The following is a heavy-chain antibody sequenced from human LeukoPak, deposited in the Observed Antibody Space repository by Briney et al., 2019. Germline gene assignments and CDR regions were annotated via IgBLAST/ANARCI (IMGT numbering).Heavy chain of an antibody. CDR3: AKDTIPYGRSYYYMDV. D-gene: IGHD3-10*01. V-gene: IGHV3-43*02. CDR2: IRGDGGST. Sequence: PGGSLRLSCGASGFTFDDYAMHWVRQAPGKGLEWVSLIRGDGGSTYYADSVKGRFTVSRDNSKNSLYLHMSSLRTEDTALFYCAKDTIPYGRSYYYMDVWGKGTTVTVSS. J-gene: IGHJ6*03. CDR1: GFTFDDYA.